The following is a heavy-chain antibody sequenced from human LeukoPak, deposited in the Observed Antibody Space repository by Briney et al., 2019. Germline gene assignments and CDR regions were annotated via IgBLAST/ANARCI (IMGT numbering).Heavy chain of an antibody. CDR2: IYHSGST. J-gene: IGHJ6*02. D-gene: IGHD6-13*01. CDR1: GGSIGSSNW. V-gene: IGHV4-4*02. Sequence: SGTLSLTCAVSGGSIGSSNWWSWVSQPPGKRLEWIGEIYHSGSTNYNPSLKSRVTISVDKSKNQFSLKLSSVTAADTAVYYCAAGYSSSWYYYYGMDVWGQGTTVTVSS. CDR3: AAGYSSSWYYYYGMDV.